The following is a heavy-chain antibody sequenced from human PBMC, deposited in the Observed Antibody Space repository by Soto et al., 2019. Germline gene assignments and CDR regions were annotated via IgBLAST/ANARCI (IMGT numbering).Heavy chain of an antibody. D-gene: IGHD3-10*01. CDR3: ARLTAYYYGSGSYYNAYFDY. V-gene: IGHV4-59*01. Sequence: PSETLSLTCTVSGGSISSYYWSWIRQPPGKGLEWIGYIYYSGSTNYNPSPKSRVTISVDTSKNQFSLKLSSVTAADTAVYYCARLTAYYYGSGSYYNAYFDYWGQGTLVTVSS. CDR2: IYYSGST. CDR1: GGSISSYY. J-gene: IGHJ4*02.